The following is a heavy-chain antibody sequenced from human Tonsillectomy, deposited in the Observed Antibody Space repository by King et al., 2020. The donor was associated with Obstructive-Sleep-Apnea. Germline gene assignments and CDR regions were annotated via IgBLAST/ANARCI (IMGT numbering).Heavy chain of an antibody. D-gene: IGHD1-26*01. V-gene: IGHV4-59*01. CDR3: ARDGSYYFDY. CDR2: IYYSGST. CDR1: GGPISSYY. Sequence: VQLQESGPGLVKPSETLSLTCTVSGGPISSYYWSWIRQPPGKGLEWIGYIYYSGSTNYNPSLKSRVTISVNTSKNQFSLKLRSVTAADTAVYYCARDGSYYFDYWGQGTLVTVSS. J-gene: IGHJ4*02.